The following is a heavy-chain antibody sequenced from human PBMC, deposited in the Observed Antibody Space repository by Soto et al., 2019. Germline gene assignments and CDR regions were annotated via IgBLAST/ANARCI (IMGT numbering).Heavy chain of an antibody. CDR1: GFTFSSYG. CDR3: GAGQYFSDY. Sequence: QVQLVESGGGVVQPGRSLRLSCAASGFTFSSYGMHWVRQAPGEGLEWVALISYDGSDKYYADSVKGRFTISRDNSKNTLYLQMNSLRVEDTAVYYCGAGQYFSDYWGQGTLVTVPS. J-gene: IGHJ4*02. D-gene: IGHD6-13*01. V-gene: IGHV3-30*03. CDR2: ISYDGSDK.